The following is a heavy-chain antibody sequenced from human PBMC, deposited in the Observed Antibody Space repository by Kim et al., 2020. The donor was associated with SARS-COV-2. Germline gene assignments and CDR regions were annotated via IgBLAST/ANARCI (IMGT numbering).Heavy chain of an antibody. Sequence: ASVKVSCKASGYTFTSYAMHWVRQAPGQRLEWMGWINAGNGNTKYSQKFQGRVTITRDTSASTAYMELSSLRSEDTAVYYCARGGDILTTGNYYYYGMDVWGQGTTVTVSS. CDR2: INAGNGNT. J-gene: IGHJ6*02. CDR1: GYTFTSYA. CDR3: ARGGDILTTGNYYYYGMDV. D-gene: IGHD3-9*01. V-gene: IGHV1-3*01.